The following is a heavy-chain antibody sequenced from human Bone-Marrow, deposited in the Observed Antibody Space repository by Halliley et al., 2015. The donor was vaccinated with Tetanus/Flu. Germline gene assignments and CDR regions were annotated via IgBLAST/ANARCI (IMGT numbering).Heavy chain of an antibody. CDR2: IHNIGST. Sequence: TLSLTCTVSGASTTNYYWNWIRQPPGRGLEWIGYIHNIGSTSYNPSLKSRVSFSLDTSKNQFSLNLTSVTAADTAVYYCARHKTSWDYTFDDGGQGTLVSVS. CDR3: ARHKTSWDYTFDD. D-gene: IGHD2-2*01. J-gene: IGHJ4*02. V-gene: IGHV4-59*08. CDR1: GASTTNYY.